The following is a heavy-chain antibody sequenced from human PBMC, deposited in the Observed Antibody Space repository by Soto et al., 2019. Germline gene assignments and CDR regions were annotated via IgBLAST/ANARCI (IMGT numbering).Heavy chain of an antibody. CDR2: ISSSGSFK. D-gene: IGHD1-7*01. CDR1: GFSFSSDS. Sequence: EVQLVESGGGLVKPGGSLRLYCAASGFSFSSDSMGWVRHAPGKGLERVSSISSSGSFKNYADSVKGRFTISRDNAKNSLYLLLSGLKEEDTAVYYCAIDPPTGTTLEWADSWGSGTRDTVSS. J-gene: IGHJ2*01. V-gene: IGHV3-21*01. CDR3: AIDPPTGTTLEWADS.